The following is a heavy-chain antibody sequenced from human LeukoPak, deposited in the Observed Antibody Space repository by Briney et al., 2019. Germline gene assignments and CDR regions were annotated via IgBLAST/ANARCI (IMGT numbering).Heavy chain of an antibody. CDR1: GFTFSSYA. Sequence: GGSLRLSCAASGFTFSSYAMHWVRQAPGKGLEWVAVISYDGSNKYYADSVKGRFTISRDNSKNTLYLQMNSLRAEDTAVYYCARVWGDGGYYFDYWGQGTLVTVSS. D-gene: IGHD5-24*01. J-gene: IGHJ4*02. CDR3: ARVWGDGGYYFDY. CDR2: ISYDGSNK. V-gene: IGHV3-30*14.